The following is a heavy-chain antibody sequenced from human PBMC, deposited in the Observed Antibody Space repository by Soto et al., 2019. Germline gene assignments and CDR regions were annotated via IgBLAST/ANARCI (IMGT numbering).Heavy chain of an antibody. V-gene: IGHV3-23*01. D-gene: IGHD1-7*01. CDR1: GFTFRSYG. CDR3: AGWKYDY. CDR2: ISQSAGGNT. J-gene: IGHJ4*02. Sequence: SLRLSCAASGFTFRSYGMMWVRQAPGKGLEWVSAISQSAGGNTYYADSVKGRFTISRADSKNTPYLQMDSLRPEDTAQYYCAGWKYDYWGQGTQVTASS.